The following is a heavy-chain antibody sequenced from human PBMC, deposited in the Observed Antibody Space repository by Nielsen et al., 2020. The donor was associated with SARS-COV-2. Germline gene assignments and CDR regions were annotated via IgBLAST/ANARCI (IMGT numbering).Heavy chain of an antibody. V-gene: IGHV3-23*03. CDR1: GFTFSNYA. J-gene: IGHJ4*02. CDR3: AKWLKKYGSGSYPY. D-gene: IGHD3-10*01. CDR2: IYDGGSST. Sequence: GESLKISCAASGFTFSNYAMTWVRQAPGKGLEWVSIIYDGGSSTYYADSVKGRFTISRENSKNTLYLQMNSLRAEDTAVYYCAKWLKKYGSGSYPYWGQGTLVTVSS.